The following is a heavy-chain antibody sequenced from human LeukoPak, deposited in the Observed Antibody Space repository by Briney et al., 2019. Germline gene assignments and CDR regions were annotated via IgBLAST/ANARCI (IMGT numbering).Heavy chain of an antibody. D-gene: IGHD6-19*01. CDR1: GLTLSNYW. CDR2: IKQDGSEK. J-gene: IGHJ4*02. V-gene: IGHV3-7*01. CDR3: ARDGRQWRAALY. Sequence: GGSLRLSCAASGLTLSNYWMSWVRQAPWKGLEWVANIKQDGSEKNYVDSVKGRFTISRDNAKNSLYLQMNSLRAEDTAVYYCARDGRQWRAALYWGQGTLVTVSS.